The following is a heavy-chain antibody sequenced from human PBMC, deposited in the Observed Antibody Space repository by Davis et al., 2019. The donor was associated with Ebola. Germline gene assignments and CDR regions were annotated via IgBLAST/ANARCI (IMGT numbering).Heavy chain of an antibody. V-gene: IGHV3-9*01. CDR3: AKALYYDSSGNDAFDI. J-gene: IGHJ3*02. CDR1: GFTFDDYA. D-gene: IGHD3-22*01. CDR2: ISWNSGSI. Sequence: PGGSLRLSCAASGFTFDDYAMHWVRQAPGKGLEWVSGISWNSGSIGYADSVKGRFTISRDNAKNSLYLQMNSLRAEDTALYYCAKALYYDSSGNDAFDIWGQGTMVTVSS.